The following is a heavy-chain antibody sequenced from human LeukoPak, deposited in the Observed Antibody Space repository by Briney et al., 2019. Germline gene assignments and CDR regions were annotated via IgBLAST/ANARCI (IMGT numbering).Heavy chain of an antibody. CDR3: AKVDLGSYFDY. CDR1: GFTFSSYA. J-gene: IGHJ4*02. V-gene: IGHV3-23*01. D-gene: IGHD3-10*01. CDR2: ISGSGGST. Sequence: GGSLRLSCAASGFTFSSYAMSWVCQAPGKGLEWVSAISGSGGSTYYADSVKGRFTVSRDNSKNTLYLQMNSLRAEDTAVYYCAKVDLGSYFDYWGQGTLVTVSS.